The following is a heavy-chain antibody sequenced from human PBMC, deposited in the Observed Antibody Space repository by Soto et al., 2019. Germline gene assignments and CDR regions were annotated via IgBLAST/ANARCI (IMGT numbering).Heavy chain of an antibody. CDR3: ARTYNWNSEGFDH. J-gene: IGHJ4*02. D-gene: IGHD1-7*01. V-gene: IGHV1-18*04. CDR2: ISTNSGNT. Sequence: ASSKVSWKSSVYPFGTYAITCVRPAPGQGLEWVGWISTNSGNTYYAQNFQGRVTLTTDTSTTTAYMEFRSLTSDDTAIYYCARTYNWNSEGFDHWGQGTRVNVSA. CDR1: VYPFGTYA.